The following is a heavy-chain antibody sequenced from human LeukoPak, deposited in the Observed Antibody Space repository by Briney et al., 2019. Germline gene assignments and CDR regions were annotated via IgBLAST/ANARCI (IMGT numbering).Heavy chain of an antibody. J-gene: IGHJ6*03. CDR1: GGSFSGYY. CDR2: IYYSGSN. Sequence: PSETLSLTCAVYGGSFSGYYWSWIRQPPGKGLEWIGYIYYSGSNNYNPSLRRGLTISVDTYKKQFSLKLSSVTAADTAVYYCARTGRWLASYYMDVWGKGTTVTISS. CDR3: ARTGRWLASYYMDV. D-gene: IGHD6-19*01. V-gene: IGHV4-59*01.